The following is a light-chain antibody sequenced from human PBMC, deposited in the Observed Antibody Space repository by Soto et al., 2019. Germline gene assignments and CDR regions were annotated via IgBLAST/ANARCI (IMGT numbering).Light chain of an antibody. Sequence: DLQMTQSPSSLSASVGDRVTITCRASQSISSYLNWYQQNPGKAPKLLIYTASSLQSGVPSRFSGSGSGTDFTLTINSLQPEDFATYYCQQGYSSPITFGQGTRLEIK. CDR3: QQGYSSPIT. CDR2: TAS. CDR1: QSISSY. J-gene: IGKJ5*01. V-gene: IGKV1-39*01.